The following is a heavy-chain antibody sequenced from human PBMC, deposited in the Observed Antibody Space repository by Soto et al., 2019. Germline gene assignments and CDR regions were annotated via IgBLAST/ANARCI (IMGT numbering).Heavy chain of an antibody. D-gene: IGHD5-12*01. CDR2: IYFSGST. CDR3: ARHLSESGYDLNY. CDR1: GGFITSDIYY. J-gene: IGHJ4*02. V-gene: IGHV4-39*01. Sequence: SETLSLTCTVSGGFITSDIYYWGWIRQPPGKGLEWIGSIYFSGSTYYNSALKSRLAIFIDMSKNQFSLNLTSVTAADTAVYYCARHLSESGYDLNYWGQGTPVTVSS.